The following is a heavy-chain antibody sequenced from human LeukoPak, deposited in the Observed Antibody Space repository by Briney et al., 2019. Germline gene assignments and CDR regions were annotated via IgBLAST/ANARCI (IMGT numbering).Heavy chain of an antibody. V-gene: IGHV3-9*03. Sequence: PGGSLRLSCAASGFTFSSYSMNWVRQAPGKGLEWASGISWNSGSIGYADSVKGRFTISRDNAKNSLYLQMNSLRAEDMALYYCAKGPRSTLAYYFDYWGQGTLVTVSS. CDR3: AKGPRSTLAYYFDY. CDR1: GFTFSSYS. CDR2: ISWNSGSI. D-gene: IGHD2-2*01. J-gene: IGHJ4*02.